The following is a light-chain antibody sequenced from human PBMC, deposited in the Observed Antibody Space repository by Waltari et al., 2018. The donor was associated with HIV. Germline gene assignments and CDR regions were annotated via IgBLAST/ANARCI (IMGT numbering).Light chain of an antibody. J-gene: IGLJ2*01. CDR2: DVI. CDR3: SSHAGSKVV. V-gene: IGLV2-8*01. CDR1: SSDVGGYNY. Sequence: QSALTQPPSASGSPGQSVTLSCTGTSSDVGGYNYVSWHQQHPGKAPKLMIYDVIKRPSGVPDRFSASKSCNTASLTVSGLQPEDEADYYCSSHAGSKVVFGGGTRLTVL.